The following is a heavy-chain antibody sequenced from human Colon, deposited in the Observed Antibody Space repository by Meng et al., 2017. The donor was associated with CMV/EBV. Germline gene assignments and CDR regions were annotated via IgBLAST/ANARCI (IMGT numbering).Heavy chain of an antibody. CDR3: ARGEGGEDWNYDY. J-gene: IGHJ4*02. V-gene: IGHV4-59*01. Sequence: SETLSLTCTVSGGSISSYYWSWIRQPPGKGLEWIGYIYYSGSTNYNPSLKSRVTISVDTSKNQFSLKLSSVTAADTAVYYCARGEGGEDWNYDYWGQGTLVTVSS. CDR1: GGSISSYY. D-gene: IGHD1-7*01. CDR2: IYYSGST.